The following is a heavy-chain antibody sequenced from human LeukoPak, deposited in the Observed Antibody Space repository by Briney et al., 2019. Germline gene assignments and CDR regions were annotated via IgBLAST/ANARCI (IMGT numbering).Heavy chain of an antibody. V-gene: IGHV1-2*02. CDR2: INPNSGGT. CDR1: GYTFTGYY. D-gene: IGHD2-15*01. J-gene: IGHJ4*02. CDR3: ARGGDIVVVVAANYHY. Sequence: ASVKVSCKASGYTFTGYYMHWVRQAPGQGLEWMGWINPNSGGTNYAQKFQGRVTMTRDTSISTAYMELRRLRSDDTAVYYCARGGDIVVVVAANYHYWGQGTLVTVSS.